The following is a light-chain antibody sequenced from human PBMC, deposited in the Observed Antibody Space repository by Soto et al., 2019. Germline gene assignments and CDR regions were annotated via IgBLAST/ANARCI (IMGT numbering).Light chain of an antibody. CDR2: GAS. Sequence: EVVMTQSPATLSVSPGERATLSCRASQSISSDLAWYQQKPCQAPRLLIYGASTRASDIPARFSGSGSGTEFTLTISSLQSEDFAVYYCQQYNNWPPWTFGQGTKVEFK. CDR3: QQYNNWPPWT. J-gene: IGKJ1*01. V-gene: IGKV3-15*01. CDR1: QSISSD.